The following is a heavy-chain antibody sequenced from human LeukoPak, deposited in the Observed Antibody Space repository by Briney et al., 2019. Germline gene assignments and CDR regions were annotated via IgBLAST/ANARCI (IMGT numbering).Heavy chain of an antibody. Sequence: GGSLRLSCPGSGFTFSSAWMTRVRQIPGKGLEWVGHIKSRTDGGTTDYAAPVKGRFTISRDDSKNTVYLQMNSLKTEDSAVYFCATEFYSNGYNFWGQGTLVIVSS. V-gene: IGHV3-15*01. CDR3: ATEFYSNGYNF. D-gene: IGHD5-24*01. CDR2: IKSRTDGGTT. CDR1: GFTFSSAW. J-gene: IGHJ4*02.